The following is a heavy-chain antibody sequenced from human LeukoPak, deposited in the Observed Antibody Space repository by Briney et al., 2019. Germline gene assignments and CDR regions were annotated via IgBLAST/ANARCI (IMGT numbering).Heavy chain of an antibody. Sequence: HPGGSLRLSCAASGFTFSSYTMNWVRQAPGKGLEWVSYITSVSSILSYADSVKGRFTISRDNAKNSLYLQMNGLRDEDTAVYYCARDLDWTFDIWGQGTMVTVSS. V-gene: IGHV3-48*02. J-gene: IGHJ3*02. D-gene: IGHD1-1*01. CDR3: ARDLDWTFDI. CDR2: ITSVSSIL. CDR1: GFTFSSYT.